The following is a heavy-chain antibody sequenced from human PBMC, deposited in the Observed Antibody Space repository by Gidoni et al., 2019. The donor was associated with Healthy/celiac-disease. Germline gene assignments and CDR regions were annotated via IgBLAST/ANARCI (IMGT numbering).Heavy chain of an antibody. CDR2: IRCSSSYI. CDR1: GFTFGGYS. Sequence: EVQLVESGGGLVKPGGSLGLSRAAPGFTFGGYSMTWVRQAPGKGLEWVSSIRCSSSYIYYADSVKGRFTISRDNAKNSLYLQMNSLRAEDTAVYYCARFATPGSGWYWAFDYWGQGTLVTVSS. CDR3: ARFATPGSGWYWAFDY. V-gene: IGHV3-21*01. J-gene: IGHJ4*02. D-gene: IGHD6-19*01.